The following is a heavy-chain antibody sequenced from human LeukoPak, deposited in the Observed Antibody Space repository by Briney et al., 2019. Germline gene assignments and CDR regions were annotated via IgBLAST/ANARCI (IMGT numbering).Heavy chain of an antibody. V-gene: IGHV3-11*05. D-gene: IGHD6-19*01. J-gene: IGHJ4*02. CDR2: ISSSSTYT. Sequence: GSPCPSRATSGFASSDYSMSWIRQAPGKGLEWVSYISSSSTYTKYADSVKGRFTSFRDNAKNSLFLQMNSLRAEDTAVYYCARAGGGSERYFDFWGQGTLVTVSS. CDR3: ARAGGGSERYFDF. CDR1: GFASSDYS.